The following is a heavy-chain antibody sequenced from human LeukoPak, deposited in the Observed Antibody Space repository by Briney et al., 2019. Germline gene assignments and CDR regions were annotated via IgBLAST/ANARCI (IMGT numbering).Heavy chain of an antibody. Sequence: GGSLRLSCAASGFXVSSNYISWVRQAPGKGLEWVSVIYSGGSTYYADSVRGRFTISRDNSKNTLSLQMNSLRAEDTAVYYCARDLGSGTYYREDWGQGTLVTVSS. V-gene: IGHV3-66*01. CDR3: ARDLGSGTYYRED. D-gene: IGHD3-10*01. CDR1: GFXVSSNY. J-gene: IGHJ4*02. CDR2: IYSGGST.